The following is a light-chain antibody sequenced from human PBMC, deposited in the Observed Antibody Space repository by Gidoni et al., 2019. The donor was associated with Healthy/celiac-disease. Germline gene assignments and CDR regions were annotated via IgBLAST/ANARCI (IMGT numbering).Light chain of an antibody. CDR3: QQLNSYPRT. J-gene: IGKJ1*01. CDR1: QGISSY. CDR2: AAS. Sequence: DIQLTQSPSFLSASVGDRVTITCRASQGISSYLAWYQQKPGKAPKLLIYAASPLQSGVPSMFRGSGSGTEFTLTISSLQPEDFATYYCQQLNSYPRTFGQGTKVEIK. V-gene: IGKV1-9*01.